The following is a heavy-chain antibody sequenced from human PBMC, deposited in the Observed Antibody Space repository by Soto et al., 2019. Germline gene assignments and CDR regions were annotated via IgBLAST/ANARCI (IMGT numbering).Heavy chain of an antibody. CDR2: IYPGDSDT. J-gene: IGHJ5*02. CDR1: GYSFTDYW. Sequence: EVQLVQSGGEVKKPGESLKISCKGSGYSFTDYWIGWVRQMPGKGLEGMGIIYPGDSDTRYSPSFQGQVTISVDKYISTAYLQWSSLKASDTAMYYCARLDLGGSGSRWWFDPWGQGTLVSVSS. CDR3: ARLDLGGSGSRWWFDP. V-gene: IGHV5-51*03. D-gene: IGHD3-10*01.